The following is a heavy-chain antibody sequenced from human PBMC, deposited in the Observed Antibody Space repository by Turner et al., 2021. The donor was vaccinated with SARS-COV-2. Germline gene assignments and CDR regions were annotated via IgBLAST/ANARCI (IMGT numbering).Heavy chain of an antibody. CDR2: IYYSGST. CDR3: ASPVVVTATPNYYGMDV. CDR1: GGSISSSSFH. D-gene: IGHD2-21*02. J-gene: IGHJ6*02. V-gene: IGHV4-39*01. Sequence: QLQLQESGPGLVKPSETLSLTCTVSGGSISSSSFHWGWIRRPPGKGLEWIGNIYYSGSTYYNPSLKSRVTISVDTSKNQCSLKLGSVTAADTAVYYCASPVVVTATPNYYGMDVWGQGTTVTVSS.